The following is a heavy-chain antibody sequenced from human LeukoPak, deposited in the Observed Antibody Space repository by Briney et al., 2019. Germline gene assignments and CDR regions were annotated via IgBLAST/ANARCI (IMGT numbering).Heavy chain of an antibody. V-gene: IGHV1-18*01. D-gene: IGHD2-8*01. CDR2: ITTYNGNR. CDR1: GYTLSDYG. Sequence: ASVKVSCKASGYTLSDYGISWVRQAPGQGLEWVGWITTYNGNRKYAEKFQGRVTMNTDTYTRTYYMEMRSLSSDDTAIYYCARDCSNGVCFPRDYWGQGTQITVST. CDR3: ARDCSNGVCFPRDY. J-gene: IGHJ4*02.